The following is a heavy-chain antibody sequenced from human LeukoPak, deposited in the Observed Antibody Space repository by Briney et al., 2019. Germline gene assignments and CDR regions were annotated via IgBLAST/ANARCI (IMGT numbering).Heavy chain of an antibody. D-gene: IGHD3-9*01. CDR2: INQSGNT. CDR1: GFTFSSYA. V-gene: IGHV4-34*08. Sequence: GSLRLSCAASGFTFSSYAMSWVRQAPGKRLEWIGEINQSGNTNYNPPLKSRVTISVDTSKNQFSLRLSSVTAADTAVYYCATTYYEILTGHIPLWGQGTLVTVSS. CDR3: ATTYYEILTGHIPL. J-gene: IGHJ4*02.